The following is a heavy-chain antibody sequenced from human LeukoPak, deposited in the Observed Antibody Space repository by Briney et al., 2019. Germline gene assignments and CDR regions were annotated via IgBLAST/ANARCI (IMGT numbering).Heavy chain of an antibody. Sequence: AGGSLRLSCSASGXTFSSYAMHWVRPAPGKGLVYVSAISSNGGSTYYADSVKGRFTISRDNSKNTLYLQMSSLRAEDTAVYYCVKVNTVAYYFDYWGQGTLVTVSS. CDR2: ISSNGGST. CDR1: GXTFSSYA. CDR3: VKVNTVAYYFDY. V-gene: IGHV3-64D*06. D-gene: IGHD4-23*01. J-gene: IGHJ4*02.